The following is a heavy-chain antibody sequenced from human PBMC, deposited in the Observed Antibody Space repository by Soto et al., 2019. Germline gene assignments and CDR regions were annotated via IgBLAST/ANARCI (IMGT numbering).Heavy chain of an antibody. V-gene: IGHV3-21*01. Sequence: GGSLRLSCAASGFTFSSYSMNWVRQAPGKGLEWVSSISSSSSYIYYADSVKGRFTISRDNAKNSLYLQMNSLRAEDTAVYYCARDFPLIWLELRSGYYYYMDVWGKGTTVTVSS. CDR1: GFTFSSYS. CDR3: ARDFPLIWLELRSGYYYYMDV. D-gene: IGHD1-7*01. CDR2: ISSSSSYI. J-gene: IGHJ6*03.